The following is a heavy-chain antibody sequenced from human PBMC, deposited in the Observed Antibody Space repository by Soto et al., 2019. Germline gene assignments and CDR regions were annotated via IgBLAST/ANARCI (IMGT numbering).Heavy chain of an antibody. V-gene: IGHV4-31*03. CDR2: IYYSGST. J-gene: IGHJ6*02. CDR1: GGSISSGGYY. Sequence: SETLSLTCTVSGGSISSGGYYWSWIRQHPGKGLEWIGYIYYSGSTYYNPSLKSRVTISVDTSKNQFSLKMSSVTAADTAVYYCARVGYSGYDPYNYYGMDVWGQGTTVTVSS. CDR3: ARVGYSGYDPYNYYGMDV. D-gene: IGHD5-12*01.